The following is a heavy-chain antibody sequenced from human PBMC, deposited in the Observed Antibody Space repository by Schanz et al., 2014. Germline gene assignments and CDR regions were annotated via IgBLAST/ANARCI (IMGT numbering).Heavy chain of an antibody. V-gene: IGHV3-30*04. CDR3: ATDYSGGGCHI. CDR1: GFTFSNFA. Sequence: QVQLVESGGGVVQPGRSLRLSCAASGFTFSNFAIHWVRQAPGKGLEWVAVISYHGSERYYADSVKGRFTISRDNSKNTLYLQMNSLRAEDTALYFCATDYSGGGCHIWGQGTMVTVSS. J-gene: IGHJ3*02. D-gene: IGHD6-19*01. CDR2: ISYHGSER.